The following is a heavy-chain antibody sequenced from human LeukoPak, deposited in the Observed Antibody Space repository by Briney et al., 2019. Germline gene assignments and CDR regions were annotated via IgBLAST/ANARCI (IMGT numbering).Heavy chain of an antibody. J-gene: IGHJ3*02. CDR2: IKSKTDGGTT. Sequence: PGGSLRLSCAASGFTFSNDWMSWVRQAPGKGLEWVGRIKSKTDGGTTDYAAPVKGRFTISRDDSKNTLYLQMNSLRAEDTAVYYCAKSGSWYRDAFDIWGQGTMVTVSS. D-gene: IGHD6-13*01. CDR1: GFTFSNDW. CDR3: AKSGSWYRDAFDI. V-gene: IGHV3-15*01.